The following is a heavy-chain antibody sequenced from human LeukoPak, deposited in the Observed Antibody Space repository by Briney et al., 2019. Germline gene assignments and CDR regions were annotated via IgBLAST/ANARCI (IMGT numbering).Heavy chain of an antibody. CDR3: ARDKGTPVANYFDY. D-gene: IGHD2-15*01. Sequence: GGSLRLSCAASGFTFSSYGMHWVRQAPGKGLEWVAVIWYDGSNKYYADSVKGRFTISRDNSKNTLYLQMNSLRAEDTAVYYCARDKGTPVANYFDYWGQGTLVTVSS. CDR1: GFTFSSYG. J-gene: IGHJ4*02. CDR2: IWYDGSNK. V-gene: IGHV3-33*01.